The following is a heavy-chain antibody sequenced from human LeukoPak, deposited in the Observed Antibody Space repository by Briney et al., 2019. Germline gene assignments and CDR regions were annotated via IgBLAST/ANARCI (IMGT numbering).Heavy chain of an antibody. Sequence: SETLSLTCTVSGVSISSYYWSWIRQPPGQGLEWIGYIHYSGSTNYNPSLKSRVTISVDTSKNQFSLKLSSVTAADTAVYYCARSVEGYCRGGSCYYYSYYMDVWGKGTTVTVSS. CDR1: GVSISSYY. CDR3: ARSVEGYCRGGSCYYYSYYMDV. D-gene: IGHD2-15*01. CDR2: IHYSGST. J-gene: IGHJ6*03. V-gene: IGHV4-59*01.